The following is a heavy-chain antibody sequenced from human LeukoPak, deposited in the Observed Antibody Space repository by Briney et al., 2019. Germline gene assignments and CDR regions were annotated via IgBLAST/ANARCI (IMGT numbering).Heavy chain of an antibody. D-gene: IGHD3-3*01. Sequence: PGGSLRLSCEASGFILGGYWVHWVRQAPGKGLVWVARTNPDGSITNYADSVKGRFTISRENAKNTLYLQMNSLRADDTAVYYCATDFHGAHDCWGQGTLVTVSS. CDR1: GFILGGYW. CDR2: TNPDGSIT. CDR3: ATDFHGAHDC. V-gene: IGHV3-74*01. J-gene: IGHJ4*02.